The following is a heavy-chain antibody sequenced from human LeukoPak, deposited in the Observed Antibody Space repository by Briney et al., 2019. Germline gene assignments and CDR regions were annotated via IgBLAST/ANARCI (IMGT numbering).Heavy chain of an antibody. CDR1: GFTFSSYSM. CDR2: IYHSGST. CDR3: ARGDGRVPVHY. V-gene: IGHV4-4*02. J-gene: IGHJ4*02. D-gene: IGHD5-24*01. Sequence: GSLRLSCAASGFTFSSYSMNWVRQPPGKGLEWIGEIYHSGSTNYNPPLKSRVTISVDKSKNQFSLKLSSVTAADTAVYYCARGDGRVPVHYWGQGTLVTVSS.